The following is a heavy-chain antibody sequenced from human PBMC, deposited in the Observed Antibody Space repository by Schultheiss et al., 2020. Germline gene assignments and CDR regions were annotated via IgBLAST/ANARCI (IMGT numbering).Heavy chain of an antibody. V-gene: IGHV1-69*13. D-gene: IGHD3-22*01. CDR1: GENFTDYF. CDR3: ARDGYDTDN. J-gene: IGHJ4*02. Sequence: SVKVSCKTSGENFTDYFIHWMRQAPGQGLEWMGGIIPIFGTANYAQKFQGRVTITADESTSTAYMELSSLRSEDTAVYYCARDGYDTDNWGQGTLVTVSS. CDR2: IIPIFGTA.